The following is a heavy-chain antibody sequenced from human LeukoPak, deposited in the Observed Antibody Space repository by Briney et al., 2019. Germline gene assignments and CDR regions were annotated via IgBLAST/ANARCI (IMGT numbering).Heavy chain of an antibody. CDR3: ARVPKSSIAARPSYYYGMDV. J-gene: IGHJ6*02. Sequence: GGSLRLSCAASGFTFSSYGMHWVRQAPGKGLEWVAVIWYDGSNKYYADSVKGRFTISRDNSKNTLYLQMNSLRAEDTAVYYCARVPKSSIAARPSYYYGMDVWGQGTTVTVSS. V-gene: IGHV3-33*01. CDR2: IWYDGSNK. CDR1: GFTFSSYG. D-gene: IGHD6-6*01.